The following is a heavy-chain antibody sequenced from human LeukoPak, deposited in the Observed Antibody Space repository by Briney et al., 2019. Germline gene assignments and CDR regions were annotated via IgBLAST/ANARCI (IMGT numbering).Heavy chain of an antibody. V-gene: IGHV1-2*02. CDR3: ATRPEPYDSGSYYKGPFDY. D-gene: IGHD3-10*01. J-gene: IGHJ4*02. CDR1: GYTFTAYY. Sequence: ASVKVSCKASGYTFTAYYMHWVRQAPGQGLEWMGWINPNNGDTNYAQKFQGRVTMTRDTSITTAYMEVSRLRSDDTAVYYCATRPEPYDSGSYYKGPFDYWGQGTLVTVSS. CDR2: INPNNGDT.